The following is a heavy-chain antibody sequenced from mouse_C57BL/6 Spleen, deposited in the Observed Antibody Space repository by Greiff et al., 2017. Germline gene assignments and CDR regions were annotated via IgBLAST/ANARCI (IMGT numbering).Heavy chain of an antibody. Sequence: EVKLMESGGGLVQPGGSLKLSCAASGFTFSDYYMYWVRQTPETRLEWVAYISNGGGSTYYPDTVKGRFTISRDNAKNTLYLQMSRLKSEDTAMYYCARTGTGGYFDYWGQGTTLTVSS. J-gene: IGHJ2*01. D-gene: IGHD4-1*01. V-gene: IGHV5-12*01. CDR3: ARTGTGGYFDY. CDR2: ISNGGGST. CDR1: GFTFSDYY.